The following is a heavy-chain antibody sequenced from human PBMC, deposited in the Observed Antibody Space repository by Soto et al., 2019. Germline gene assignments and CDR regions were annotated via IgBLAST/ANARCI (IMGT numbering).Heavy chain of an antibody. CDR1: GYSVSSSDYY. J-gene: IGHJ6*02. Sequence: TSETLSLTCSVSGYSVSSSDYYWAWIRQPPGKGLEWIGSMFYSGLTYYNPSLKSRVTLSVDTSKNQFSVRLNSVTAADTAVYYCAPLSVSLSGPYGIHVWGQGTTVTVSS. CDR2: MFYSGLT. V-gene: IGHV4-39*01. D-gene: IGHD2-15*01. CDR3: APLSVSLSGPYGIHV.